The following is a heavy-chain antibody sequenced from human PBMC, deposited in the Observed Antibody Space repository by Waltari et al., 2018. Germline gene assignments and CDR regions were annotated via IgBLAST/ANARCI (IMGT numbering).Heavy chain of an antibody. CDR3: ARGEGITIFGVVNDY. J-gene: IGHJ4*02. CDR2: INPNSGGT. CDR1: GYTFTGYS. V-gene: IGHV1-2*06. Sequence: QVQLVQSGAEVKKPGASVKVSCKASGYTFTGYSMHWVRTATGQGLEWMGRINPNSGGTNYAQKFQGRVTMTRDTSISTAYMELSRLRSDDTAVYYCARGEGITIFGVVNDYWGQGTLVTVSS. D-gene: IGHD3-3*01.